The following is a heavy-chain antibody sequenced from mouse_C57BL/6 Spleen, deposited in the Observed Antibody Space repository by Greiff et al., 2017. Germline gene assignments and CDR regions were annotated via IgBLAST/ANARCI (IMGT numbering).Heavy chain of an antibody. Sequence: VQLKQPGAELVMPGASVKLSCKASGYTFTSYWMHWVKQRPGQGLEWIGEIDPSDSYTNYNQKFKGKSTLTVDKSSSTAYMQLSSLTSEDSAVYYCARKLGHYFDYWGQGTTLTVSS. CDR3: ARKLGHYFDY. J-gene: IGHJ2*01. CDR2: IDPSDSYT. CDR1: GYTFTSYW. D-gene: IGHD4-1*01. V-gene: IGHV1-69*01.